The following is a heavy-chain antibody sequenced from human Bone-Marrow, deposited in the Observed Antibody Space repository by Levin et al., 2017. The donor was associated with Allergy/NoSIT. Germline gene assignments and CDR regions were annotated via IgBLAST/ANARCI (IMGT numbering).Heavy chain of an antibody. Sequence: PGGSLRLSCAASGFLFNSYFMTWVRQAPGKGLEWVSTISGSGGLTYYADSVKGRFTISRDNARNTVSLQMDSLRAEDTAVYYGAKESSSYFDYWGQGIVVTVSS. D-gene: IGHD2-2*01. J-gene: IGHJ4*02. CDR2: ISGSGGLT. CDR1: GFLFNSYF. CDR3: AKESSSYFDY. V-gene: IGHV3-23*01.